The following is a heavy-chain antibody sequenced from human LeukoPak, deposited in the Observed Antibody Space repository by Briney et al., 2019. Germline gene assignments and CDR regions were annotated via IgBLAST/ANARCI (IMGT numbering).Heavy chain of an antibody. J-gene: IGHJ1*01. CDR3: ARGVPDYYDSSGTFQH. V-gene: IGHV3-48*03. CDR1: GFTFSSYE. Sequence: GGSLRLSCAASGFTFSSYEMNWVRQAPGKGLEWVSYISSSGSTIYYADSVKGRFTISRDNAKNSLYLQMDSLRAEDTAVYYCARGVPDYYDSSGTFQHWGQGTLVTVSS. CDR2: ISSSGSTI. D-gene: IGHD3-22*01.